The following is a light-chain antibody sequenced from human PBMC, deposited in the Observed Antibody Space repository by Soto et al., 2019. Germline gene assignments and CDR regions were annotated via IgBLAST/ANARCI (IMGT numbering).Light chain of an antibody. CDR1: SSDVGGYNY. CDR2: DVS. J-gene: IGLJ1*01. Sequence: QSALTQPASVSGPPGQSITISCTGTSSDVGGYNYVSWYQQHPGKAPKLMIYDVSDRPSGVSNRFSGSKSGNTAALTISGLQAGDEADYYCSSDTSSSTLYVFGTGTKVTVL. V-gene: IGLV2-14*01. CDR3: SSDTSSSTLYV.